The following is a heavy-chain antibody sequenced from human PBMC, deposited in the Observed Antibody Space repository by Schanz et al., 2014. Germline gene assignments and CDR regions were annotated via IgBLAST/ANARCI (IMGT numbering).Heavy chain of an antibody. D-gene: IGHD3-10*01. J-gene: IGHJ3*02. Sequence: EVQLVQSGGGLVQPGGSLRLSCAASGFTFSSHWMHWVRQDPGKGLVWVSAMSGSGGSTYYADSVKGRFTISRDNSKNTLYLQMNSLRADDTAVYYCAKGRFGELNAFDIWGQGTMVTVSS. V-gene: IGHV3-23*04. CDR2: MSGSGGST. CDR1: GFTFSSHW. CDR3: AKGRFGELNAFDI.